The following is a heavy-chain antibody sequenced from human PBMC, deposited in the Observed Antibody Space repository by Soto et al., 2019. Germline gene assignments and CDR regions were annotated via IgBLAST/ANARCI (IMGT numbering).Heavy chain of an antibody. J-gene: IGHJ6*02. CDR1: EGSISSDY. D-gene: IGHD1-1*01. CDR2: IYYSGST. V-gene: IGHV4-59*01. CDR3: ARDSFGLNEESSADMYV. Sequence: PSETLWLTCTVSEGSISSDYWSWIRQPPGKGLEWIGYIYYSGSTNYNPSLKSRVTISVDTSKNQFSLKLSSVTAADTAVYYCARDSFGLNEESSADMYVWCQRAAVPVS.